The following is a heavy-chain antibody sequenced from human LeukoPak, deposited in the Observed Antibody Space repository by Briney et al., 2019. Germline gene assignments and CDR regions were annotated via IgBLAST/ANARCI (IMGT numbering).Heavy chain of an antibody. CDR3: AAWTDRGYNF. D-gene: IGHD5-24*01. CDR1: GFTFSSSW. Sequence: PGESLRHSCAAPGFTFSSSWMNWVRQAPGGGLQWVGNINPEGRQTWFVDSVMGRFTMSKDNAKNALYLQMNNLRVEDTAVFYCAAWTDRGYNFWGQGTVVTVSS. V-gene: IGHV3-7*01. J-gene: IGHJ4*02. CDR2: INPEGRQT.